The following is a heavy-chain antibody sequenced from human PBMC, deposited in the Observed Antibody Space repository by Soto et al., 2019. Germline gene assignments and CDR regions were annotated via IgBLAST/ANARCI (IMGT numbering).Heavy chain of an antibody. CDR3: ARLGYYDSSGDTGGSRVDYYYYYGMDV. J-gene: IGHJ6*02. D-gene: IGHD3-22*01. V-gene: IGHV1-69*13. CDR2: IIPIFGTA. Sequence: SVKVSCKASGGTFSSYAISWVRQAPGQGLEWMGGIIPIFGTANYAQKFQGRVTITADESTSTAYMELSSLRSEDTAVYYCARLGYYDSSGDTGGSRVDYYYYYGMDVWGQGTTVTVSS. CDR1: GGTFSSYA.